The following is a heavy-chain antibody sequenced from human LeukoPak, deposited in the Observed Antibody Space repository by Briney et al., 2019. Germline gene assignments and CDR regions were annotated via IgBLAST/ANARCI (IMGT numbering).Heavy chain of an antibody. CDR3: ARTSTVAGPNDY. Sequence: SETLSLTCAVYGGSFSGYYWSWIRQPPGKGLEWIGEINHSGSTNYNPSLKSRVTISVDTSKNQFSLKLSSVTAADTAVYYCARTSTVAGPNDYWAREPWSPSPQ. J-gene: IGHJ4*02. CDR1: GGSFSGYY. CDR2: INHSGST. V-gene: IGHV4-34*01. D-gene: IGHD6-19*01.